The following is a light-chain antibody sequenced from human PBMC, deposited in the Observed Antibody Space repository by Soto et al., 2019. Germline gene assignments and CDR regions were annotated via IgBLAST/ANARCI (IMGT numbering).Light chain of an antibody. CDR1: QSIDNY. Sequence: DIQMTQSPSSLSASIGDRANITCRASQSIDNYVNWYQQKPGKAPKVLIYAASNLQSGVPSRFSGTGSGTDFTLTISSLQPEDFATYYCQQSYSTPRTFGPGTKVDLK. CDR2: AAS. J-gene: IGKJ3*01. V-gene: IGKV1-39*01. CDR3: QQSYSTPRT.